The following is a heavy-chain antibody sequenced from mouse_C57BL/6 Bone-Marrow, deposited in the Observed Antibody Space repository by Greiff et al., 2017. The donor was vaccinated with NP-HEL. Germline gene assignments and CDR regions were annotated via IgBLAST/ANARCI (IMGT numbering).Heavy chain of an antibody. CDR2: INPSNGGT. Sequence: QVQLQQPGTELVKPGAAVKLPCKASGYTFTSNWMHWVRQRPGQGLEWIGNINPSNGGTNYNEKFKSKATLTVDKSSSTAYMQLSSLTSEDSAVYYCARDSGYAFDYWGQGTTLTVSS. D-gene: IGHD3-2*02. CDR1: GYTFTSNW. V-gene: IGHV1-53*01. J-gene: IGHJ2*01. CDR3: ARDSGYAFDY.